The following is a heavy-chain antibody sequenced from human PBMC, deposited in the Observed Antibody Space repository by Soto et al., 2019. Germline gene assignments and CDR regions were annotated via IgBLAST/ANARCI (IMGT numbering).Heavy chain of an antibody. CDR2: INHSGST. J-gene: IGHJ4*02. V-gene: IGHV4-34*01. D-gene: IGHD3-3*01. CDR3: ARVAGGVVIYDY. Sequence: PSETLSLTCAVYGGSFSGYYWSWIRQPPGKGLEWIGEINHSGSTNYNPSLKSRVTISVDTSKNQFSLELSSVTAADTAVYYCARVAGGVVIYDYWGQGTLVTVSS. CDR1: GGSFSGYY.